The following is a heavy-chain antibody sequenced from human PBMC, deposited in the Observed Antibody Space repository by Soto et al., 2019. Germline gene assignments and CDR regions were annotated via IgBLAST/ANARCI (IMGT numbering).Heavy chain of an antibody. V-gene: IGHV3-73*01. CDR3: TRHEYYYDSIGYPMDY. Sequence: SLRLSCAASGFTFSGSAMHWVRQASGKGLEWVGRIRSKANSYATAYAASVKGRFTISRDDSKNTAYLQMNSLKTEDTAVYYCTRHEYYYDSIGYPMDYWGQGTLVTVSS. D-gene: IGHD3-22*01. J-gene: IGHJ4*02. CDR1: GFTFSGSA. CDR2: IRSKANSYAT.